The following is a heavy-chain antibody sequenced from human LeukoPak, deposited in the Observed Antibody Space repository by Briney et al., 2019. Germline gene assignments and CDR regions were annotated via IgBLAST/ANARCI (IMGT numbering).Heavy chain of an antibody. CDR2: ILYSGTT. CDR3: ARMGGYSGYATH. Sequence: NPSETLSLTCTVSSGSISSYYWSWIRQPPGKGLEWIGYILYSGTTNSNPSLKSRVTISVDTSKNQISLKLSSVTAADTAVYYCARMGGYSGYATHWGQGTLVTVSS. CDR1: SGSISSYY. J-gene: IGHJ4*02. D-gene: IGHD5-12*01. V-gene: IGHV4-59*08.